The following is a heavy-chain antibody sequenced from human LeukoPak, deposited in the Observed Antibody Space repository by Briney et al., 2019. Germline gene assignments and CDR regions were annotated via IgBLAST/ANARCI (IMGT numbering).Heavy chain of an antibody. CDR1: GFTFSSYG. V-gene: IGHV3-33*06. D-gene: IGHD2-2*01. J-gene: IGHJ3*02. CDR2: IWYDGSNK. Sequence: PGGSLRLSCAASGFTFSSYGMHWFRQAPAKGLEWVAVIWYDGSNKYYADSVKGRFTISRDNSKNTLYLQMNSLRAEDTAVYYCAKGGYCSSTSCSLHAFDIWGQGTMVTVSS. CDR3: AKGGYCSSTSCSLHAFDI.